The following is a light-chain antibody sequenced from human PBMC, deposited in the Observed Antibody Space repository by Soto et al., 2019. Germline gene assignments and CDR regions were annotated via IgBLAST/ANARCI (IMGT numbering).Light chain of an antibody. CDR2: EGN. CDR1: SSNVGDYNL. V-gene: IGLV2-23*01. J-gene: IGLJ3*02. CDR3: CSYAGIDTFVL. Sequence: QSALTQPASVSGSPGQSITISCTGTSSNVGDYNLVSWYQQHPGKAPKLIIYEGNSRPSGVSSRFSGSKSGNTASLTISGLQAEDEGDDYCCSYAGIDTFVLFGGGTKVTVL.